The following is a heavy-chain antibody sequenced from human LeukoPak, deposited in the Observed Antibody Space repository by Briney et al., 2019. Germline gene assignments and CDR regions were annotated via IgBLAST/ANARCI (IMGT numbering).Heavy chain of an antibody. J-gene: IGHJ3*02. Sequence: GRSLRLSCAASGFTFSSYAMHWVRQAPGKGLEWVAVISYDGSNKYYADSVKGRFTISRDNSKNTLYLQMNSLRAEDTAVYYCARDGYDSRAFDIWGQGTMVNVSS. D-gene: IGHD3-22*01. V-gene: IGHV3-30*01. CDR3: ARDGYDSRAFDI. CDR2: ISYDGSNK. CDR1: GFTFSSYA.